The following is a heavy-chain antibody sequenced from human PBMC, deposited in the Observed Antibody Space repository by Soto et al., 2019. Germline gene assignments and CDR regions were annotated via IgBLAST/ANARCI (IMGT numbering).Heavy chain of an antibody. CDR2: ISNSGST. J-gene: IGHJ4*02. V-gene: IGHV4-30-4*01. CDR1: GISFTAHAAH. CDR3: ATESGSTYAYFDL. D-gene: IGHD5-18*01. Sequence: LTYTSSGISFTAHAAHRSRIRKPPAKGLEWIGYISNSGSTGYNPSLKTRLSMSVDRSKNQFTLRLTSVTAADTAVYFCATESGSTYAYFDLWGRGAQVTVSS.